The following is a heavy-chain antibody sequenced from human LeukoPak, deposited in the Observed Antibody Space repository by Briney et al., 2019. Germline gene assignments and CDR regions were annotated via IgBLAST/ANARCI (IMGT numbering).Heavy chain of an antibody. V-gene: IGHV3-53*01. CDR1: GFTVSSNY. Sequence: PGGSLRLSCATSGFTVSSNYMRWVRKAPGTGLEWVSVFYDSGTTYSADSVKGRFLIFRDTSKNPVDLQMNSLRVEDTAVYYCAGRRSSGWYAYWGQGTLVTVSS. J-gene: IGHJ4*02. CDR3: AGRRSSGWYAY. D-gene: IGHD6-19*01. CDR2: FYDSGTT.